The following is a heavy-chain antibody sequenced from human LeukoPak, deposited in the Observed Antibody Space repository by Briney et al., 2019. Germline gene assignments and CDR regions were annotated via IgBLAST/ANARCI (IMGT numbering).Heavy chain of an antibody. CDR1: GFTFSSYA. CDR2: ISGSGGST. CDR3: AKDPYPSYSSSWYRN. D-gene: IGHD6-13*01. J-gene: IGHJ4*02. V-gene: IGHV3-23*01. Sequence: PGGSLRLSCAASGFTFSSYAMSWVRQAPGKGLEWVSAISGSGGSTYYADSVKGRFTISRDNSKNTLYLQMNSLRAEDTAVYYCAKDPYPSYSSSWYRNWGQGTLVTVSS.